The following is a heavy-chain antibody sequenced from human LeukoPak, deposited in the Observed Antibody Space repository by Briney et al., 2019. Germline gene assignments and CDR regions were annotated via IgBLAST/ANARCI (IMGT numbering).Heavy chain of an antibody. CDR3: ARSGSGYLRYYFDY. J-gene: IGHJ4*02. Sequence: SETLSLTCTVSGGSISSSSYYWGWIRQPPGKGLEWIGSMYSSGSTYYSPSLKSRVTISVDTSKNQFSLKLSSVTAADTAVYYCARSGSGYLRYYFDYWGQGTLVTVSS. D-gene: IGHD5-12*01. CDR2: MYSSGST. V-gene: IGHV4-39*07. CDR1: GGSISSSSYY.